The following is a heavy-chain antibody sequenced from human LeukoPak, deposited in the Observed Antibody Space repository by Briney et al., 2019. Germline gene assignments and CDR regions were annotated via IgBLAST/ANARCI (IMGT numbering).Heavy chain of an antibody. D-gene: IGHD4-4*01. V-gene: IGHV6-1*01. CDR3: ARGMSTSNSLDFDY. J-gene: IGHJ4*02. Sequence: SQILSLTCAISGDSVSSNTVAWNWIRQSPSRGLEWLGRTYYRSKWYYDYAVSVKSRMTITPDTSKNQFSLQMNSMSPGDTAIYYCARGMSTSNSLDFDYWGQGTLVTVSS. CDR2: TYYRSKWYY. CDR1: GDSVSSNTVA.